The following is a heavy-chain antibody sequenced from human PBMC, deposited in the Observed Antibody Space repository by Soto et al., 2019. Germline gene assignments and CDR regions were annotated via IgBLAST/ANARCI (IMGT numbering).Heavy chain of an antibody. V-gene: IGHV3-23*04. D-gene: IGHD6-19*01. CDR3: GKGRRQWLDVTPIDS. CDR1: GFSFSSYG. CDR2: ISGSGGNI. Sequence: EVQLVESGGDLIQPGGSLRLSCAASGFSFSSYGMNWARQAPGKGLEWVAGISGSGGNIFYADSVKGRFTISRDNFKNPVYLQMNSLRAEDTAVYYCGKGRRQWLDVTPIDSWGQGTLVTVSS. J-gene: IGHJ4*02.